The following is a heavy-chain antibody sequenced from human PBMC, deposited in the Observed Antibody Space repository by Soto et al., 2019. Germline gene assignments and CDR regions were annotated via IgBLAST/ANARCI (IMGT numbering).Heavy chain of an antibody. CDR3: ARPSGSYGDYAWSLSY. D-gene: IGHD4-17*01. V-gene: IGHV1-18*01. J-gene: IGHJ4*02. CDR2: VSAYTGHT. CDR1: GYTFSGYA. Sequence: QVQLVQSGAEVKKPGSSVKVSCKASGYTFSGYAIAWVRQARGQGLEWMGWVSAYTGHTDYAQNLQGRVSMTTDTSTSTAYMELRSLTSDDSAVYYCARPSGSYGDYAWSLSYWGQGTLVTVSS.